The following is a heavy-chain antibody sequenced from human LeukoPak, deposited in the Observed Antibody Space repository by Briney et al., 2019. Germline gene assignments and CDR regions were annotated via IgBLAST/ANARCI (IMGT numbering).Heavy chain of an antibody. Sequence: ASVKVSCKASGYTFTSYGISWVRQGPGQGLEWMGWISAYNGNTNYAQKLQGRVTMTTDTSTSTAYMELRSLRSDDTAVYYCARDAYCTNGVCYLRYWGQGTLVTVSS. J-gene: IGHJ4*02. CDR2: ISAYNGNT. CDR1: GYTFTSYG. V-gene: IGHV1-18*01. CDR3: ARDAYCTNGVCYLRY. D-gene: IGHD2-8*01.